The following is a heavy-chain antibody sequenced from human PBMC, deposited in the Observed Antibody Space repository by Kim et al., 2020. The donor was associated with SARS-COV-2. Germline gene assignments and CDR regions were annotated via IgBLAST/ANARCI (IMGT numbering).Heavy chain of an antibody. D-gene: IGHD1-26*01. CDR2: ISSDGSAT. CDR3: ARGPVGAQPSDY. V-gene: IGHV3-74*01. Sequence: GGSLRLSCAASGFTFSSYSMDWVRQPPGKGLVWVLRISSDGSATRYADSVKGRFTISRDNAKDTLYVQMNSLRAEDTAVYYCARGPVGAQPSDYWGQGTMGTVSS. J-gene: IGHJ4*02. CDR1: GFTFSSYS.